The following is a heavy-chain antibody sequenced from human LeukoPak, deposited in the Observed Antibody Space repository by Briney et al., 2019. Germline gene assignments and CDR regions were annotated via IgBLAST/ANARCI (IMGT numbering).Heavy chain of an antibody. Sequence: NPSQTLSLTCTVSGDSISNGNYYWTWIRQPAGKGLEWIGRLYSTGSPNYNPSLKSRVTISIDASKNQFSLKLSSVTAADTAVYYCARDRGITTARGVPSWFDPWGQGTLVTVSS. D-gene: IGHD3-10*01. CDR3: ARDRGITTARGVPSWFDP. CDR1: GDSISNGNYY. J-gene: IGHJ5*02. V-gene: IGHV4-61*02. CDR2: LYSTGSP.